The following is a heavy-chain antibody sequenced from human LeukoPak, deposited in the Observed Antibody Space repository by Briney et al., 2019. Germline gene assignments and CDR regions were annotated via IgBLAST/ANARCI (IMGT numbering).Heavy chain of an antibody. CDR2: MNPNTGNI. V-gene: IGHV1-8*01. Sequence: ASVKVSCKASGYTFTIYDIHWVRQATGQGLEWMGWMNPNTGNIGYAQKIQGRVTMTRNTAIGTAYMELSSLRSEDTAVYYCARGRYFGDTYWYFDLWGRGTLVTVSS. CDR1: GYTFTIYD. J-gene: IGHJ2*01. D-gene: IGHD4-17*01. CDR3: ARGRYFGDTYWYFDL.